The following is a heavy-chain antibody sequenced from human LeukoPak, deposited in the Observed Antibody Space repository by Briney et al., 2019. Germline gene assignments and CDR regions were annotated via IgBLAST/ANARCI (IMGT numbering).Heavy chain of an antibody. CDR2: LDESGRP. D-gene: IGHD2-15*01. CDR1: GGSIRSGDHH. J-gene: IGHJ6*03. V-gene: IGHV4-39*07. CDR3: ARDLGGYPFFMDV. Sequence: PSETLSLTCSVSGGSIRSGDHHWAWVRQPPGKGLEFIGSLDESGRPYYNRPLKSRVSISGDTSGKQFSLNLTSVTAADTAAYFCARDLGGYPFFMDVWGRGTTVIVSS.